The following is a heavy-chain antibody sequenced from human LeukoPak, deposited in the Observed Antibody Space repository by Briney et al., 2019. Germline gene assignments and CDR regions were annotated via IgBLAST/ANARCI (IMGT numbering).Heavy chain of an antibody. D-gene: IGHD3-22*01. J-gene: IGHJ3*02. V-gene: IGHV4-59*12. Sequence: SETLSLTCTVSGGSISSYYWSWIRQPPGKGLEWIGYIYYSGSTNYNPSLKSRVTISVDTSKNQFSLKLSSVTAADTAVYYCARVTMIVVAKGGLRAFDIWGQGTMVTVSS. CDR1: GGSISSYY. CDR2: IYYSGST. CDR3: ARVTMIVVAKGGLRAFDI.